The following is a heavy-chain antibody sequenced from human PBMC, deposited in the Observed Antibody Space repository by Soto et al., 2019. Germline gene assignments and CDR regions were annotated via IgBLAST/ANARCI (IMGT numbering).Heavy chain of an antibody. CDR3: TTLTMRLVHVDY. CDR2: IKSKADGGAT. V-gene: IGHV3-15*07. D-gene: IGHD3-10*01. CDR1: GFTFSDAW. Sequence: EAQLVESGGGLVKPGGSLRLSCAASGFTFSDAWMNWVRQAPGKGLEWVGRIKSKADGGATDYAAPVKGRFTISRDDSRNTLYLQMNSLKTEVTAVYYCTTLTMRLVHVDYWGLGTLVTVSA. J-gene: IGHJ4*02.